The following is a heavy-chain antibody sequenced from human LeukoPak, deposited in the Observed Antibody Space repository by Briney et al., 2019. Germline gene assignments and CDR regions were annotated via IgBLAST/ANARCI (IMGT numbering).Heavy chain of an antibody. D-gene: IGHD3-22*01. V-gene: IGHV3-7*03. CDR3: ARDKGDYVTSGSLFVF. J-gene: IGHJ4*02. CDR2: IKQDGGEK. CDR1: GFTFSRYW. Sequence: GGSLRLSCAASGFTFSRYWMSWVRQVPRKGLEWVANIKQDGGEKYYVDSVKGRFTISRDNAKNSLYLQMNSLRAEDTAVYYCARDKGDYVTSGSLFVFGGQGTLVTVSS.